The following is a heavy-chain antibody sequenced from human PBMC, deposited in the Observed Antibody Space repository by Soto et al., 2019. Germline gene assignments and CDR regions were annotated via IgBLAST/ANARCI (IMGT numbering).Heavy chain of an antibody. Sequence: GGSLRLSCAASGFTFSSYSMNWVRQAPGKGLEWVSYISSSSSTIYYADSVKGRFTISRDNAKNSLYLQMNSLRDEDTAVYYCARDFGDNGAYYYYGMDVWGQGTTVTVSS. CDR3: ARDFGDNGAYYYYGMDV. V-gene: IGHV3-48*02. D-gene: IGHD2-21*01. CDR2: ISSSSSTI. J-gene: IGHJ6*02. CDR1: GFTFSSYS.